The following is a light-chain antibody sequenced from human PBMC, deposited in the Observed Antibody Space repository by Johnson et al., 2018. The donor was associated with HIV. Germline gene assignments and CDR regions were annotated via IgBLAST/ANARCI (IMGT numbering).Light chain of an antibody. CDR2: DNN. V-gene: IGLV1-51*01. CDR1: SSNIGNNY. CDR3: GTWDSSLSAYV. Sequence: QSVLTQPPSVSAAPGQKITVSCSGSSSNIGNNYVSWYQQLPGTAPKLLIYDNNKRPSGIPDRFSGSKSGTSATLDIPGLPTGDAADYYCGTWDSSLSAYVFGTGTKVTVL. J-gene: IGLJ1*01.